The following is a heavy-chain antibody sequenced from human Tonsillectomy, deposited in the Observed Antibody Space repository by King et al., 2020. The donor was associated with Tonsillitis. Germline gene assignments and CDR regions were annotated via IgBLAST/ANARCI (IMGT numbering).Heavy chain of an antibody. J-gene: IGHJ3*02. CDR3: TGWNGDCISTTCYADAFDI. V-gene: IGHV3-7*03. CDR1: GFTFSSYW. CDR2: IKRDGSEK. Sequence: VQLVESGGGLVQPGGSLRLSCAASGFTFSSYWMSWVRQDPGKGLEWVANIKRDGSEKYYVDSVKGRFTISRDNAKNSLYLQMNSLRAEDTAVYYGTGWNGDCISTTCYADAFDIWGQGTMVTVSS. D-gene: IGHD2-2*01.